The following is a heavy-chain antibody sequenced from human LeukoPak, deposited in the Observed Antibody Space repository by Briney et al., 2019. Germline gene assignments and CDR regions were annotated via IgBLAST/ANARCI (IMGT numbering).Heavy chain of an antibody. CDR3: ATTKVPDYYDRSGYRPHY. J-gene: IGHJ4*02. Sequence: GGSLRLSCAASGFTFSSYAMSWVRQAPGKGLEWVSAISGSGGSTYYADSVKGRFTISRDNSKNTLYLQMNSLRAEDTAVYYCATTKVPDYYDRSGYRPHYWGQGTLVTVSS. V-gene: IGHV3-23*01. CDR1: GFTFSSYA. D-gene: IGHD3-22*01. CDR2: ISGSGGST.